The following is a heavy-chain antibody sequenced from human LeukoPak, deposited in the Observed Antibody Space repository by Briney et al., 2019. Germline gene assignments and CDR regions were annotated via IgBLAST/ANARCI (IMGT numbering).Heavy chain of an antibody. V-gene: IGHV3-30*04. J-gene: IGHJ4*02. Sequence: GGSLRLSCAASGFTFSSYAMHWVRQAPGKGLEWVGVISYDGSNKYYADSVKGRFTISRDNSKNTLYLQMNSLRAEDTAVYYCARAGRRGNQLLWGYWGQGTLVTVSS. D-gene: IGHD2-2*01. CDR1: GFTFSSYA. CDR2: ISYDGSNK. CDR3: ARAGRRGNQLLWGY.